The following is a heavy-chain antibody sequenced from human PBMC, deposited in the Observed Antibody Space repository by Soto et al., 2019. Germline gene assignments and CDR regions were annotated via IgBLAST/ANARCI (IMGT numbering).Heavy chain of an antibody. V-gene: IGHV3-11*03. CDR2: ISSSRSST. CDR3: ARIRYNHIRNRNFVLIGAFDI. Sequence: PGGSLRLSCAASGFTFSDYYMSWLRQAPGKGLEWVSYISSSRSSTNYADSVKGRFTISRDNVNNSLSLQMISLRAEDTAVYYCARIRYNHIRNRNFVLIGAFDIWGQGTMVTVSS. CDR1: GFTFSDYY. J-gene: IGHJ3*02. D-gene: IGHD1-20*01.